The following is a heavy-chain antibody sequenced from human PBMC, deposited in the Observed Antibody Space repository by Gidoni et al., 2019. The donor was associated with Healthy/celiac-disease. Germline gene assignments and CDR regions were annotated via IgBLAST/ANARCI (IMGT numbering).Heavy chain of an antibody. CDR3: AKDLSGSIAAAGTQFDY. D-gene: IGHD6-13*01. V-gene: IGHV3-23*01. CDR1: GFTFSSYA. J-gene: IGHJ4*02. CDR2: ISGSGGST. Sequence: EVQLLESGGGLVQPGGSLRLSCAASGFTFSSYAMRWVRQAPGKGLEWVSAISGSGGSTYYADSVKGRFTISRDNSKNTLYLQMNSLRAEDTAVYYCAKDLSGSIAAAGTQFDYWGQGTLVTVSS.